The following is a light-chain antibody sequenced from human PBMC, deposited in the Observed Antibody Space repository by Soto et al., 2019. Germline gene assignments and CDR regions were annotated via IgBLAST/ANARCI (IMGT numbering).Light chain of an antibody. Sequence: EIVMTQSPDTLYVSPGDTATLSCRSSQNIHINLAWYQQKPGQAPTLLIYGVTARAPGVPARFSGSGYGTDFTLTIRSVQTGDFGVFYCQQYEGWPRTFGLGTKVEIQ. V-gene: IGKV3-15*01. CDR2: GVT. CDR1: QNIHIN. J-gene: IGKJ2*01. CDR3: QQYEGWPRT.